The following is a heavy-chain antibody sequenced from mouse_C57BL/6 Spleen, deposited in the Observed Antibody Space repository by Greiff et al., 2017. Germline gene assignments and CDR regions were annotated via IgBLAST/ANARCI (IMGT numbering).Heavy chain of an antibody. J-gene: IGHJ3*01. V-gene: IGHV1-82*01. CDR2: IYPGDGDT. CDR1: GYAFSSSW. Sequence: VQLQQSGPELVKPGASVKISCKASGYAFSSSWMNWVKQRPGKGLEWIGRIYPGDGDTNYNGKFKGKATLTADKSSSTAYMQLSSLTSEVSAVYFCARSEFAYWGQGTLVTVSA. CDR3: ARSEFAY.